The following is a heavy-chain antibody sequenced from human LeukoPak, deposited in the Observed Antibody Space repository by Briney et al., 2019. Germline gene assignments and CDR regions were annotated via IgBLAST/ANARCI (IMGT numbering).Heavy chain of an antibody. D-gene: IGHD5-12*01. J-gene: IGHJ4*02. CDR3: ARETGWLRYGNDY. CDR1: GGSISSYY. V-gene: IGHV3-11*01. Sequence: LSLTCTVSGGSISSYYWSWIRQAPGKGLEWVSYISSSGSTIYYADSVKGRFAISRDNAKNSLYLQMNSLRAEDTAVYYCARETGWLRYGNDYWGQGTLVTVSS. CDR2: ISSSGSTI.